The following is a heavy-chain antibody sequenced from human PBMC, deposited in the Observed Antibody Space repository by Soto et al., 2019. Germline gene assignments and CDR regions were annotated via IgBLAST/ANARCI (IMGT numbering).Heavy chain of an antibody. D-gene: IGHD1-20*01. CDR2: INPNSGGT. CDR1: GYTFTVYY. J-gene: IGHJ6*02. CDR3: ARGGYNWNKSTVYYYYGMDV. V-gene: IGHV1-2*02. Sequence: ASVKVSCKASGYTFTVYYMHCVRQSALQWLDGMGWINPNSGGTNYAQKFQGRVTMTRDTSISTAYMELSRLRSDDTAVYYCARGGYNWNKSTVYYYYGMDVWGQGTTVTVSS.